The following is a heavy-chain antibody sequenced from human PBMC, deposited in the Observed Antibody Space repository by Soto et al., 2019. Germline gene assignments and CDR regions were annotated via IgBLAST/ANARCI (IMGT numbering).Heavy chain of an antibody. V-gene: IGHV1-46*02. CDR3: ARGVVVKVYEMGGPDY. CDR2: INPSGGSP. Sequence: ASVKVFCKASGYTFNRYYMHWVRRAPGQGLEWMGIINPSGGSPNYAQKFLGRLTMTRDTSTSTVYMELSGLTSEDTAMYFCARGVVVKVYEMGGPDYWGQGTLVTVS. D-gene: IGHD2-8*01. J-gene: IGHJ4*02. CDR1: GYTFNRYY.